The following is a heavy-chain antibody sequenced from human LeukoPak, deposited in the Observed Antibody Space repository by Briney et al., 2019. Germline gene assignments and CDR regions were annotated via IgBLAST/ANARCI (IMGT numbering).Heavy chain of an antibody. V-gene: IGHV3-48*01. CDR2: ISSSSSTI. CDR1: GFTFSTYS. D-gene: IGHD3-22*01. Sequence: TGGSLRLSCAASGFTFSTYSMNWVRQAPGKGWEWVSYISSSSSTIYYADSVKGRFTISRDNAKNSLYLQMNSLRAEDTAVYYCARGSTYYDSSGQVPFDYWGQGTLVTVSS. J-gene: IGHJ4*02. CDR3: ARGSTYYDSSGQVPFDY.